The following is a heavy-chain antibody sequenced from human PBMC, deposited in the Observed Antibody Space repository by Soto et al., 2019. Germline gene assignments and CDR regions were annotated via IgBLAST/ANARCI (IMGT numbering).Heavy chain of an antibody. V-gene: IGHV4-34*01. Sequence: QVQLQQWGAGLLKPSETLSLTCAVYGGSFSGYYWSWIRQPPGKGLEWIGDINHSASTNDNPSLKSRVTISVDTSKNQFSLKLSSVTAADTGVYYCARKVAYAWDYWGQGALVTVSS. D-gene: IGHD2-8*02. CDR2: INHSAST. CDR1: GGSFSGYY. J-gene: IGHJ4*02. CDR3: ARKVAYAWDY.